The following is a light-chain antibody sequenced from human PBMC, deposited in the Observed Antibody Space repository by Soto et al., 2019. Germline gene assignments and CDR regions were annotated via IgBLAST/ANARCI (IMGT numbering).Light chain of an antibody. V-gene: IGKV3-20*01. Sequence: EIVLTQSPDTLSLPPGERATLSCRASQRVTNSYSAWYQQKPGQAPRLLIYYASGRATGIPDRFSGSGSGTDFTLTISRLEPEDFAVYYCQQYGSSYTFGQGTKLEIK. CDR1: QRVTNSY. CDR2: YAS. J-gene: IGKJ2*01. CDR3: QQYGSSYT.